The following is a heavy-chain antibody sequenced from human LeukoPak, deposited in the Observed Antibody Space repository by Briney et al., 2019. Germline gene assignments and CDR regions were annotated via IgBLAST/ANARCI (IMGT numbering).Heavy chain of an antibody. CDR1: GFIFSSYA. D-gene: IGHD6-19*01. CDR2: ISGSGDTT. Sequence: GRSLRLSCAASGFIFSSYAMSWVRQAPGKGREWVLGISGSGDTTYYAASVKGRFTIFRDNSRNTLYLLINRLRAGDTAVYYCAIIGPVTVAGGDFWGQGTLVTVSS. V-gene: IGHV3-23*01. CDR3: AIIGPVTVAGGDF. J-gene: IGHJ4*02.